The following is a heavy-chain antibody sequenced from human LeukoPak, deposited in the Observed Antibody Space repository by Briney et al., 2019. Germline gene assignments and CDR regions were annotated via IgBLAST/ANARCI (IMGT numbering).Heavy chain of an antibody. CDR3: AKGNYYFDSSGYFHFDY. D-gene: IGHD3-22*01. J-gene: IGHJ4*02. CDR1: GFTFSNYA. CDR2: NSVSGGST. V-gene: IGHV3-23*01. Sequence: GGSLRLSCAASGFTFSNYAMSWVRQAPGKGLEWVSTNSVSGGSTYYADSVKGRFTISRDNSKNTLYLQMNSLRAEDTAVYYCAKGNYYFDSSGYFHFDYWGQGTLVTVSS.